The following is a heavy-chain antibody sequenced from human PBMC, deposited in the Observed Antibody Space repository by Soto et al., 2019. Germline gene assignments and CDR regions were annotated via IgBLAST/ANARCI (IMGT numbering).Heavy chain of an antibody. J-gene: IGHJ6*02. V-gene: IGHV1-58*01. CDR1: GFTFTSAA. Sequence: GAAVKGYCKASGFTFTSAAVPWVRQARGQRLECIGWIVVGSGNTNYAQNFRERVTITRDMSTSTAYMEVTNLRSEGTAVYYCAADSVMDFWGHGATVTVSS. CDR2: IVVGSGNT. CDR3: AADSVMDF.